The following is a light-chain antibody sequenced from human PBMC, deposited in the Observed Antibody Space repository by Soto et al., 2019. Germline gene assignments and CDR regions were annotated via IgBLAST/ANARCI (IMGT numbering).Light chain of an antibody. V-gene: IGLV2-23*01. J-gene: IGLJ3*02. CDR2: EGS. CDR1: NSDVGGYNL. Sequence: QPASVSGSLGQSITISCTGTNSDVGGYNLVSWYQQHPGKAPKLMTYEGSKRPSGVSNRFSGSKSGNTASLTISGLQAEDEADYYCCSYAGSSTWVFGGGTKLTVL. CDR3: CSYAGSSTWV.